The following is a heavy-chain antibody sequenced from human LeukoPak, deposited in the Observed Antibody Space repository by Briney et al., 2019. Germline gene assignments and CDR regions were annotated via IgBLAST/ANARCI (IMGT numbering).Heavy chain of an antibody. J-gene: IGHJ4*02. CDR1: GFTFSNAW. Sequence: GGSLRLPCAASGFTFSNAWMNWVRQAPGKGLEWVSSISSYSSNIYYADSVKGRFTISRDIAKNSLYLQMNSLRVEDTAVYYCARVHLDYSDFDYWGQGTLVTVSS. D-gene: IGHD4-11*01. CDR3: ARVHLDYSDFDY. CDR2: ISSYSSNI. V-gene: IGHV3-21*01.